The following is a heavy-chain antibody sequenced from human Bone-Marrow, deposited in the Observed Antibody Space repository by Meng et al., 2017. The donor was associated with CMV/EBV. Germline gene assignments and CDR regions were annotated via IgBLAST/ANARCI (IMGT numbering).Heavy chain of an antibody. CDR2: ISSSSSTI. D-gene: IGHD3-10*01. J-gene: IGHJ6*02. Sequence: GGSLRLSCAASGFTFSSYSMNWVRQAPGKGLEWVSYISSSSSTIYYADSVKGRFTISRDNAKNSLSLQMNSLRAEDTAVYYCASANMVPTYYYYYGMDVWGQGTTVTVSS. CDR1: GFTFSSYS. CDR3: ASANMVPTYYYYYGMDV. V-gene: IGHV3-48*04.